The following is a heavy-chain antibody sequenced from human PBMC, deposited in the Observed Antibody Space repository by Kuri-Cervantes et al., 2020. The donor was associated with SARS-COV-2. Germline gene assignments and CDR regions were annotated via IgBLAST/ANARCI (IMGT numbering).Heavy chain of an antibody. J-gene: IGHJ5*02. CDR3: VSGRGGSAYIWRGGGAWFDP. V-gene: IGHV1-2*02. Sequence: ASVKVSCKASGYTFTGYYMHWVRQAPGQGLEWMGWINPNSGGTNYAQKFQGRVTMTRNTSISTAYMELSSLRSEDTAVYYCVSGRGGSAYIWRGGGAWFDPWGQGTLVTVSS. CDR2: INPNSGGT. D-gene: IGHD3-3*01. CDR1: GYTFTGYY.